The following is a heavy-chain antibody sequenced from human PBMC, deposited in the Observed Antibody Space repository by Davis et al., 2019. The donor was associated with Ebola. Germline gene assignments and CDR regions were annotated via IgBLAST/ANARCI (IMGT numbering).Heavy chain of an antibody. D-gene: IGHD3-3*01. J-gene: IGHJ6*02. V-gene: IGHV3-74*01. CDR1: GITFSSLC. CDR3: AKDIGVGGYDFWSGYYSYYYYGMEV. Sequence: GEFLKTFCAASGITFSSLCKHWVRQAPAKGLLSVSRSTCYVSSTSHADSVKGRFTISRDNAKNTLYLKMNSLRAEDTALYYCAKDIGVGGYDFWSGYYSYYYYGMEVWGQGTTVTVSS. CDR2: STCYVSST.